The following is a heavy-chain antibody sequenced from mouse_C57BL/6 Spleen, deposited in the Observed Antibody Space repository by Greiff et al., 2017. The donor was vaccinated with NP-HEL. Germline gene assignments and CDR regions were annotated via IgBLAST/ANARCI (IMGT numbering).Heavy chain of an antibody. J-gene: IGHJ2*01. Sequence: EVHLVESGGGLVQPGGSLSLSCAASGFTFTDYYMSWVRQPPGKALEWLGFIRNKANGYTTEYSASVKGRFTISRDNSQSILYLQMNALRAEDGATYDCARYGTKGYFDYWGQGTTVTVSS. D-gene: IGHD3-3*01. CDR1: GFTFTDYY. CDR2: IRNKANGYTT. V-gene: IGHV7-3*01. CDR3: ARYGTKGYFDY.